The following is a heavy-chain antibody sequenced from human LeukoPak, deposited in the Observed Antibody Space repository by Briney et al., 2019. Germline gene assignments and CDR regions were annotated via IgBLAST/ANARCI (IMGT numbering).Heavy chain of an antibody. V-gene: IGHV3-13*01. D-gene: IGHD2-8*01. CDR1: GFAFSIYD. CDR3: ARVPTNSWYNWFDP. Sequence: GRSLRLSCAASGFAFSIYDMHWVRQPTGKGLEWVSAIGTTDNTYYIDSVKGRFTISRENAKNSLYLQMNSLRAEDTAIYYCARVPTNSWYNWFDPWGQGTLVTVSS. J-gene: IGHJ5*02. CDR2: IGTTDNT.